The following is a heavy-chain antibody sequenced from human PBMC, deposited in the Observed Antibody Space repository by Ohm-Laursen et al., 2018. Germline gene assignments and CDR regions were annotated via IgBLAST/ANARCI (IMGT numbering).Heavy chain of an antibody. CDR2: IYYSGST. CDR3: ARHGSSSWPDDFDY. Sequence: SDTLSLTCTVSGGSISSYYWSWIRQPPGKGLEWIGYIYYSGSTNYNPSLKSRVTISVDTTKNEFSLKLISVTAADTAVYYCARHGSSSWPDDFDYWGQGTLVTVSS. CDR1: GGSISSYY. D-gene: IGHD6-13*01. V-gene: IGHV4-59*08. J-gene: IGHJ4*02.